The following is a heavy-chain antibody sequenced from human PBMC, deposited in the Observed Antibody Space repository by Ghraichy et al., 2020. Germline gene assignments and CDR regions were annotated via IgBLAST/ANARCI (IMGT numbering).Heavy chain of an antibody. J-gene: IGHJ5*02. Sequence: ASVKVSCKASGYTFISNFIHWVRLAPGQGLEWMGFINPSDGSSTYAQKFQHRVTITRDTSTNTVYMELSSLGSEDTAVYFCTRRFYNWLDPWGQGTLVTVSS. CDR1: GYTFISNF. D-gene: IGHD3-10*01. CDR3: TRRFYNWLDP. CDR2: INPSDGSS. V-gene: IGHV1-46*01.